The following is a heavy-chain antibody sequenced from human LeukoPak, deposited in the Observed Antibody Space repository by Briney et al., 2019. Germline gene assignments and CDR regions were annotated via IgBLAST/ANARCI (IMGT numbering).Heavy chain of an antibody. Sequence: GESLKISCKGSGYNFTNNYIAWVRQMPGKGLEWMGIIYPGASDTRYSPSFQGQVTISADKSISTAYLQWRSLKASDTAMYYCARSYYGFWSGYDWGQGTLVTVSS. V-gene: IGHV5-51*01. J-gene: IGHJ4*02. CDR1: GYNFTNNY. CDR3: ARSYYGFWSGYD. D-gene: IGHD3-3*01. CDR2: IYPGASDT.